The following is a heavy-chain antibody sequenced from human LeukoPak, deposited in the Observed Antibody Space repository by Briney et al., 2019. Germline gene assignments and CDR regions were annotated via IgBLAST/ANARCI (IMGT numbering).Heavy chain of an antibody. CDR3: ARTDDYGDYNPFDY. Sequence: PGGSLRLSCAASGFTFSSYWMHWVRQAPGKGVVWVSRIDSDGSSTSYADSVKGRFTISRDNPKNTLYLQMNSLRAEDTAVYYCARTDDYGDYNPFDYWGQGTLVTVSS. D-gene: IGHD4-17*01. J-gene: IGHJ4*02. CDR1: GFTFSSYW. V-gene: IGHV3-74*01. CDR2: IDSDGSST.